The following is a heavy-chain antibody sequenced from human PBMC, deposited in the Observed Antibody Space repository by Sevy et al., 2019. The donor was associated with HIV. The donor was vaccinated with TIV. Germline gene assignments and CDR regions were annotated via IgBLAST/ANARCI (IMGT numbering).Heavy chain of an antibody. CDR1: GFTFSSYS. D-gene: IGHD3-22*01. V-gene: IGHV3-20*01. J-gene: IGHJ4*02. CDR2: INWNGGNT. CDR3: ARRIRYDSSGYGFYFDH. Sequence: GGSLRLSCAASGFTFSSYSMNWVRQAPGKGLEWVSGINWNGGNTGYADSVKGRLTSSRDNAKNSLYLQMNSLRAEDTALYHCARRIRYDSSGYGFYFDHWGQGTLVTVSS.